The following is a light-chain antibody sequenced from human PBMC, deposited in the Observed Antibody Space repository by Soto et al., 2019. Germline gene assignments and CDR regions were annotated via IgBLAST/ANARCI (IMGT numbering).Light chain of an antibody. V-gene: IGKV3D-20*02. CDR3: QQRSGWLT. CDR1: QSVSSNY. J-gene: IGKJ4*01. Sequence: SDLMQSPFTLSLSPGERATLSCRASQSVSSNYLAWYQQKPGQAPRLLIYDASNRATGIPDRFSGSGSGTDFALTISRLEPEDFAVYYCQQRSGWLTFGGGTKVDIK. CDR2: DAS.